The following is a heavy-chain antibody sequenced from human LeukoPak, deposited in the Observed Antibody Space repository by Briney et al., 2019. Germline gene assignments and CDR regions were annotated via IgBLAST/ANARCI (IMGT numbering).Heavy chain of an antibody. Sequence: GASVKVSCKASGYTFTSYDINWVRQASGQGLEWMGRINSNNGDTNYAQKFQGRVTMTRNTSISTAYMELSSLRPEDTAVYFCARATLVVPAALYYWGQGSLVTVSS. CDR1: GYTFTSYD. D-gene: IGHD2-2*01. V-gene: IGHV1-8*01. CDR3: ARATLVVPAALYY. CDR2: INSNNGDT. J-gene: IGHJ4*02.